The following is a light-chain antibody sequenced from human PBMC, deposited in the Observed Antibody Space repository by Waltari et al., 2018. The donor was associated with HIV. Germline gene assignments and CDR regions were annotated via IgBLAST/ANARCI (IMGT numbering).Light chain of an antibody. CDR2: GAS. Sequence: IVMTQSPATLSVSPGERATLSCRASQSVSSNLAWYQQKPGQAHRLLIYGASTRATGIPARFSGSGSGTEFTLMISSLQSEDFAVYYCQQYNNWPPRKYTFGQGTKLEIK. CDR1: QSVSSN. CDR3: QQYNNWPPRKYT. V-gene: IGKV3-15*01. J-gene: IGKJ2*01.